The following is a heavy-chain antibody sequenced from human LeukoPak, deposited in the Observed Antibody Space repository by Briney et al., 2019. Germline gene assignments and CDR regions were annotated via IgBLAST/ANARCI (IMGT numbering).Heavy chain of an antibody. CDR1: GGTFSSYV. CDR3: ARGEYVVRGAYGYFDL. V-gene: IGHV1-69*04. J-gene: IGHJ2*01. Sequence: SVKVSCKASGGTFSSYVISWVRQAPGQGLEWMGKIIPMFGIANYAQKFQGRVTITADKSTSTVYMELSSLRSEDTAVYYCARGEYVVRGAYGYFDLWGRGTLVTVSS. CDR2: IIPMFGIA. D-gene: IGHD3-10*01.